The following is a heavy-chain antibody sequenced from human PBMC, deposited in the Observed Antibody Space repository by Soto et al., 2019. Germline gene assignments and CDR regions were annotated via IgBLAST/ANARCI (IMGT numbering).Heavy chain of an antibody. V-gene: IGHV3-64*01. CDR1: GFTFSSSP. CDR2: ITTNAFNT. J-gene: IGHJ5*02. CDR3: PRGPLVGPLAS. D-gene: IGHD1-26*01. Sequence: PGGSLRLSCTASGFTFSSSPMYWVRQAPGKGLEYVSAITTNAFNTYYASSVKGRFTISRDNFKNTLFLQMGSLPTEDTAFYYCPRGPLVGPLASWAQGTLVTVSS.